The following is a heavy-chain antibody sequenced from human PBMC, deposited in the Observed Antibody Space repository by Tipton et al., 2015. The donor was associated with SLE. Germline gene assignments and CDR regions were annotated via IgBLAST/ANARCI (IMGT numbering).Heavy chain of an antibody. CDR1: GYSISSGYY. CDR2: IYHSGST. V-gene: IGHV4-38-2*01. CDR3: ARVDGSGSYYLLDY. D-gene: IGHD3-10*01. Sequence: LRLSCAVSGYSISSGYYWGWIRPPPGKGLEWIGSIYHSGSTYYNPSLKSRVTISVDTSKNQFSLKLSSVTAADPAVYYCARVDGSGSYYLLDYWGQGTLVTVSS. J-gene: IGHJ4*02.